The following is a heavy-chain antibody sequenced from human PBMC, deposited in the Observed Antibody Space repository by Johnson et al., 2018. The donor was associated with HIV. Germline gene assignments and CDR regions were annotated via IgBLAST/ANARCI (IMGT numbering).Heavy chain of an antibody. CDR3: VFFYASFDI. CDR1: GFTFSSYG. CDR2: ISYDGSNK. J-gene: IGHJ3*02. Sequence: QVQLVESGGGVVQPGRSLRLSCAASGFTFSSYGMHWVRQAPGKGLEWVAVISYDGSNKYYADSVKGRFTISRDNSKNTLYLQMNSLRAEETAVYYCVFFYASFDIWGQGTMVTVSS. D-gene: IGHD2/OR15-2a*01. V-gene: IGHV3-30*03.